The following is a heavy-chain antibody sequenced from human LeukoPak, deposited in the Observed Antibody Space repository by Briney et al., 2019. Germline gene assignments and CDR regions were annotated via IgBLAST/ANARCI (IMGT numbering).Heavy chain of an antibody. Sequence: GGSLRLSCAASGFPFSYYGMHWVRQAPGKGLEWVAFIRYTASDKYYADSVKGRFTISRDNAKNSLYLQMNSLRAEDTAVYYCARGEAAAGWFDPWGQGTLVTVSS. CDR2: IRYTASDK. D-gene: IGHD6-13*01. CDR3: ARGEAAAGWFDP. V-gene: IGHV3-30*02. J-gene: IGHJ5*02. CDR1: GFPFSYYG.